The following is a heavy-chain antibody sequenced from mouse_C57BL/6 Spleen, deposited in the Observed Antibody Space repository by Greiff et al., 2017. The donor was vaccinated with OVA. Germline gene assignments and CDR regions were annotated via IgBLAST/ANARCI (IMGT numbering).Heavy chain of an antibody. CDR1: GFSLTSYG. J-gene: IGHJ4*01. CDR3: ANRGSTYYALDY. Sequence: QVQLQQSGPGLVAPSHTLSITCTVSGFSLTSYGVAWVRQPPGKGLEWLGVIWGGGSTNYKSAIMSRLSIIKDNSKSHVFLKMNSLQTDDTSMYSCANRGSTYYALDYWGPGTSVTVSS. D-gene: IGHD1-1*02. V-gene: IGHV2-9*01. CDR2: IWGGGST.